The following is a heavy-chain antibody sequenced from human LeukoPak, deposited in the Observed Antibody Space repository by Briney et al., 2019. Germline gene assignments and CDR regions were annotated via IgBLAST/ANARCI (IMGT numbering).Heavy chain of an antibody. CDR2: ISGSGGST. J-gene: IGHJ6*02. CDR1: GFTFSSYA. V-gene: IGHV3-23*01. Sequence: TGGSLRLSCAASGFTFSSYAMSWVRQAPGKGLEWVSAISGSGGSTYYADSVKGRFTISRDNSKNTLYLQMNSLRADDTAVYYCAKPPAGGSPYYYYGMDVWGQGTTVTVSS. CDR3: AKPPAGGSPYYYYGMDV. D-gene: IGHD3-10*01.